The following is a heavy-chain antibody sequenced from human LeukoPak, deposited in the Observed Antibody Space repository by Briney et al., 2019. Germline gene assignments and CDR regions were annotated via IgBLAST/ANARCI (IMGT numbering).Heavy chain of an antibody. D-gene: IGHD2-2*01. CDR1: GYTFTSYV. V-gene: IGHV1-8*01. Sequence: GASVKVSCKASGYTFTSYVINWVRQATGQGLEWMGWMNPNSGNTGYAQKFQGRVTMTRDTSISTAYMELSRLRSDDTAVYYCAREEFVVVPAATNYNWFDPWGQGTLVTVSS. CDR2: MNPNSGNT. J-gene: IGHJ5*02. CDR3: AREEFVVVPAATNYNWFDP.